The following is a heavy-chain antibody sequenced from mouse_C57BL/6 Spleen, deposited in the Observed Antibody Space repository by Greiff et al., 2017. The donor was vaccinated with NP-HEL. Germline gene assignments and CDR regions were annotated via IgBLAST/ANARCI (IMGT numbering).Heavy chain of an antibody. Sequence: EVQLQQSGPELVKPGASVKISCKASGYTFTDYYMNWVKQSNGKSLEWIGDINPNNVGTSYNQKFKGKATLTVDKSSSTAYMELRSLTSEDAAVYCCARSGAKWDGGWFAYWGQATLVTVSA. CDR3: ARSGAKWDGGWFAY. J-gene: IGHJ3*01. CDR2: INPNNVGT. D-gene: IGHD4-1*01. V-gene: IGHV1-26*01. CDR1: GYTFTDYY.